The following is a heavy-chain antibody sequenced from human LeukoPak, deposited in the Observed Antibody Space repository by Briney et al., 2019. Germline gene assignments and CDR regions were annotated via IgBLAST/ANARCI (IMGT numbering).Heavy chain of an antibody. D-gene: IGHD2-2*02. CDR1: GHTFTGYY. Sequence: AAVKVSCKASGHTFTGYYMHWVRQAPGQGLEWRGWINPNRGGTNYAQKFQGRVTMTRDTSISTAYMELSRLRSDDTAVYYCARVAVCTSCYTEHFDYWGQGTLVTVSS. CDR2: INPNRGGT. V-gene: IGHV1-2*02. CDR3: ARVAVCTSCYTEHFDY. J-gene: IGHJ4*02.